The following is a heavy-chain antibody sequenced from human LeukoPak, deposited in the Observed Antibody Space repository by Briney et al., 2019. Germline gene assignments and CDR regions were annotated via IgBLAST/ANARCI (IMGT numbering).Heavy chain of an antibody. Sequence: GGSLRLSCAASGFTFDDYAMHWVRQAPGKGLEWVSGISWNSGSIGYADSVKGRFTISRDNAKNSLYLQMNSLRAEDTALYYCAKAGGVTTKGWFDPWGQGTLVTVSS. CDR3: AKAGGVTTKGWFDP. V-gene: IGHV3-9*01. D-gene: IGHD4-17*01. J-gene: IGHJ5*02. CDR1: GFTFDDYA. CDR2: ISWNSGSI.